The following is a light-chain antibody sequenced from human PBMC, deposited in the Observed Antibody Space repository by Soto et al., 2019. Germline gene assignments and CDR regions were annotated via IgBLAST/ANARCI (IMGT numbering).Light chain of an antibody. CDR2: DNN. CDR3: ATWDSSLSVHV. Sequence: QSVLTQPPSVSAAPGQKVTISCSGTSSNIGNNYVSWYQQLPGTAPKLLIYDNNKRPSGIPDRFSGSKSGTSATLGITGLQTGYEADYYCATWDSSLSVHVFATGTKVTVL. J-gene: IGLJ1*01. CDR1: SSNIGNNY. V-gene: IGLV1-51*01.